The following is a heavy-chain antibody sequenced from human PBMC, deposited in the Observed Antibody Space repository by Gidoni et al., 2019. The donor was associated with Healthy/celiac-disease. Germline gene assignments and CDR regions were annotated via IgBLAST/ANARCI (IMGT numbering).Heavy chain of an antibody. J-gene: IGHJ3*02. D-gene: IGHD6-19*01. CDR3: ARAKGVAVAGRPDAFDI. V-gene: IGHV4-61*02. CDR2: IYTSGST. Sequence: QVQLQESGPGLVKPSQTLSLTCTVSGGSISSGSYYWSWIRQPAGKGLEWIGRIYTSGSTNYNPSLKSRVTKSVDTSKNQFSLKLSSVTAADTAVYYCARAKGVAVAGRPDAFDIWGQGTMVTVSS. CDR1: GGSISSGSYY.